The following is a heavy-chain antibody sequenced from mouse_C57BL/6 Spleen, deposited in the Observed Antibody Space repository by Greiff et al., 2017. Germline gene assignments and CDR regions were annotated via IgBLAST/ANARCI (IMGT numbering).Heavy chain of an antibody. CDR1: GYTFTSYW. CDR2: IYPSDSET. CDR3: AREGTTVGASFDY. V-gene: IGHV1-61*01. J-gene: IGHJ2*01. Sequence: QVQLQQPGAELVRPGSSVKLSCKASGYTFTSYWMDWVKQRPGQGLEWIGNIYPSDSETHYTQKFKDKATLTVDKSSSTAYMQLSSLTSEDSAVYYCAREGTTVGASFDYWGQGTTLTVSS. D-gene: IGHD1-1*01.